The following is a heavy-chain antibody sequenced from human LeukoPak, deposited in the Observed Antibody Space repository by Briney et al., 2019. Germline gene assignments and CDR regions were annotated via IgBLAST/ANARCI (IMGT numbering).Heavy chain of an antibody. CDR2: IHPKTGVT. Sequence: GASVKVSFKASGYSFTDHYLHWLRQAPGQGLEWMAWIHPKTGVTNYAERFQGRLSLTRDTSISTLYMELNRLTSDDTAVYYCARDHNWGPDYWGQGTLVSVSS. CDR1: GYSFTDHY. J-gene: IGHJ4*02. V-gene: IGHV1-2*02. CDR3: ARDHNWGPDY. D-gene: IGHD7-27*01.